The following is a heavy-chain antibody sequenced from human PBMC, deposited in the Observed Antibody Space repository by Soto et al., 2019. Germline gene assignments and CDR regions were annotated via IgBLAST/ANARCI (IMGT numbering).Heavy chain of an antibody. CDR1: GFTFSDYY. V-gene: IGHV3-11*06. D-gene: IGHD3-10*02. J-gene: IGHJ4*02. Sequence: QVQLVESGGGLVKPGESLRLYCAGSGFTFSDYYMSWIRQAPGKGLEWLSYSSNSGTYTRYADSVKGRFSISRDNAKNSLYLRISSLRGEDTGIYYCARSGDNYNVLDYWGQGTPVTVSS. CDR3: ARSGDNYNVLDY. CDR2: SSNSGTYT.